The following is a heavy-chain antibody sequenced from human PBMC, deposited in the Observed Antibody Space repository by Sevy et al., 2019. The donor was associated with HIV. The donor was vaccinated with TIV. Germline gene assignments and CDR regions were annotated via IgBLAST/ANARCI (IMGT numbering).Heavy chain of an antibody. V-gene: IGHV3-21*06. J-gene: IGHJ4*02. CDR3: ARGPPDGSYDYFDS. D-gene: IGHD3-10*01. CDR2: ISGLSNYI. Sequence: GRSLRLSCAASGFTFSTYNMNWVRQAPGKGLEWVSSISGLSNYIYYADSMKGRFTISRDNAKNTLNLQMNSLRGGDTAVYYCARGPPDGSYDYFDSWGQGILVTVSS. CDR1: GFTFSTYN.